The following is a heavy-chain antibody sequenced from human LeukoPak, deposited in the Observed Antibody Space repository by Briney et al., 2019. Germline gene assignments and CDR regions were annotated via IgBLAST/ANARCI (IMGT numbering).Heavy chain of an antibody. Sequence: SETLSLTCAVSGGSISSSNYYWGWIRQPPGQGLEWIGSIYYSGNTYYNPSLKSRVTISVDTSKNQFSLKLSSVTATDTAVYYCARISCSGRSCYSAYWDQGTLVTVSS. J-gene: IGHJ4*02. CDR2: IYYSGNT. CDR1: GGSISSSNYY. V-gene: IGHV4-39*01. D-gene: IGHD2-15*01. CDR3: ARISCSGRSCYSAY.